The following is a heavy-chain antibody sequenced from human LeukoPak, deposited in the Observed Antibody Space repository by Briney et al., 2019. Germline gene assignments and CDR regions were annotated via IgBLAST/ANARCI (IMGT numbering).Heavy chain of an antibody. J-gene: IGHJ4*02. Sequence: GGSLRLSCAASGFTFDDYAMHWVRQAPGKGLEWVSGISWNSGSIGYADSVKGRFTISRDNAKNSLYLQMNSPRAEDTAVYYCATGEWELSPFDYWGQGTLVTVSS. V-gene: IGHV3-9*01. CDR1: GFTFDDYA. CDR3: ATGEWELSPFDY. CDR2: ISWNSGSI. D-gene: IGHD1-26*01.